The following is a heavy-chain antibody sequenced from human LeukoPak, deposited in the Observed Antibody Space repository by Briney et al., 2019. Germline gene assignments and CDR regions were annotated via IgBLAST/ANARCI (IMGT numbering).Heavy chain of an antibody. Sequence: PSETLSLTCTVAGGSVSSHDWTWIRQSPEKVLEWMVYILHSGNTNYNPSLKSRVSMPLETSKNQIALSLSAVTAADTAVYYCARANYYDSSGYYFDYWGQGTLVTVSS. CDR1: GGSVSSHD. V-gene: IGHV4-59*02. CDR3: ARANYYDSSGYYFDY. D-gene: IGHD3-22*01. CDR2: ILHSGNT. J-gene: IGHJ4*02.